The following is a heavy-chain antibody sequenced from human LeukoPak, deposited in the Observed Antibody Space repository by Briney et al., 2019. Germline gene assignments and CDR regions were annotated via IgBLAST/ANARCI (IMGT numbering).Heavy chain of an antibody. D-gene: IGHD7-27*01. CDR3: ARENWANDY. Sequence: GSLRLSCAASGFTFTTYYMSWVRQAPGKGLEWVANINQDGRTKYYVDSVKGRFTISRDNAINSVFLQMNSLRAEDTAVYYCARENWANDYWGQGTLVTVSS. J-gene: IGHJ4*02. V-gene: IGHV3-7*01. CDR2: INQDGRTK. CDR1: GFTFTTYY.